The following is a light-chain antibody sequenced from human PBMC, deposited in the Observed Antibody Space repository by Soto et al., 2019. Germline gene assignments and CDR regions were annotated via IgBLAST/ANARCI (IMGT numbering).Light chain of an antibody. J-gene: IGKJ1*01. CDR1: QDIRKY. V-gene: IGKV1-33*01. CDR3: QQYHSLPRT. CDR2: DAS. Sequence: DIQMTQSPSSLSASVGDRVTIICQASQDIRKYLNWYQQKPGKAPKLLIYDASNLETGVPSRFSGGGSGTDFIFTISSLQPEDIATYYCQQYHSLPRTFGQGTKVEIK.